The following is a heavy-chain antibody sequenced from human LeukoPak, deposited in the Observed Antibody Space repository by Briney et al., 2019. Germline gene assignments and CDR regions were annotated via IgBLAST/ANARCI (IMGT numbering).Heavy chain of an antibody. CDR2: IWYDGSNK. J-gene: IGHJ4*02. D-gene: IGHD6-13*01. V-gene: IGHV3-33*01. CDR3: ARPRTYSSSWSPFDY. Sequence: PGRYLRLSCAASGFTFNSYGMHWVRQAPGKGLEWVALIWYDGSNKYYADSVKGRFTISRDNSKNTLYLQMNSLRAEDTAVYYCARPRTYSSSWSPFDYWGQGTLVTVSS. CDR1: GFTFNSYG.